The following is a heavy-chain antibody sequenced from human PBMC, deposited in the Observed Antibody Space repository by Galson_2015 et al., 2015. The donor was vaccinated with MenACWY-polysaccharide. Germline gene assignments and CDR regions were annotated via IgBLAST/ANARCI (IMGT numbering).Heavy chain of an antibody. J-gene: IGHJ4*02. CDR3: TRDYYGDYVVDS. CDR2: ISSPAKYI. D-gene: IGHD4-17*01. V-gene: IGHV3-21*01. Sequence: SISSPAKYIHYAGSVKGRFTISRDYAKHLLYLQMTSLSAEDTAVYYCTRDYYGDYVVDSWGQGTLVTVSS.